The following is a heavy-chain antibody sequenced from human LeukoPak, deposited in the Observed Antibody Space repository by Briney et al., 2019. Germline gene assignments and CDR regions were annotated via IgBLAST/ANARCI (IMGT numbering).Heavy chain of an antibody. J-gene: IGHJ3*02. V-gene: IGHV1-69*05. D-gene: IGHD3-3*01. Sequence: ASVKVSCKASGGTFSSYAISWVRQAPGQGLEWMGGIIPIFGTANYAQKFQGRVTIITDESTSTAYMELSSLRSEDTAVYYCALFFGVVKHDAFDIWGQGTMVTVSS. CDR2: IIPIFGTA. CDR3: ALFFGVVKHDAFDI. CDR1: GGTFSSYA.